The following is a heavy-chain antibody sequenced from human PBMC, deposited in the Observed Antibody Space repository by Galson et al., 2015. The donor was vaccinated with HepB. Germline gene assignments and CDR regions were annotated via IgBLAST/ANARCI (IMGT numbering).Heavy chain of an antibody. CDR2: ISSSSSYI. CDR1: GFTFSSYS. D-gene: IGHD6-13*01. CDR3: ARDGVRYSSRYNWFDP. Sequence: SLRLSCAASGFTFSSYSMNWVRQAPGKGLEWVSSISSSSSYIYYADSVKGRFTISRDNAKNSLYLQMNSLRAEDTAVYYCARDGVRYSSRYNWFDPWGQGTLVTVSS. V-gene: IGHV3-21*01. J-gene: IGHJ5*02.